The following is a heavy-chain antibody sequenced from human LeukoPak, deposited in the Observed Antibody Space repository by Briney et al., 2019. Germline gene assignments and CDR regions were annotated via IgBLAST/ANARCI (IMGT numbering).Heavy chain of an antibody. CDR1: GFTFSSYA. Sequence: PGGSLRLSCAASGFTFSSYAMSWVRQAPGKGLEWVAVISYDGSNKYYADSVKGRFTISRDNSKNTLYLQMNSLRAEDTAVYYCAKDLSVAGQDYWGQGTLVTVSS. CDR3: AKDLSVAGQDY. V-gene: IGHV3-30*18. J-gene: IGHJ4*02. CDR2: ISYDGSNK. D-gene: IGHD6-19*01.